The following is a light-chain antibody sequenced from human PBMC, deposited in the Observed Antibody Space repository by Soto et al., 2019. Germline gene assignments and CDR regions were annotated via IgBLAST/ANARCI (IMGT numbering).Light chain of an antibody. CDR1: SSDVGGYNY. V-gene: IGLV2-14*01. CDR2: DVS. J-gene: IGLJ2*01. Sequence: QSAQTQPASVSGSPGQSITISCTGTSSDVGGYNYVSWYQQHPGKAPKLIIYDVSNRPSGVSNRFSGSKSGNTASLTISGLQAEDEADYYFSSYTSSSHYVVFGGGTKVTVL. CDR3: SSYTSSSHYVV.